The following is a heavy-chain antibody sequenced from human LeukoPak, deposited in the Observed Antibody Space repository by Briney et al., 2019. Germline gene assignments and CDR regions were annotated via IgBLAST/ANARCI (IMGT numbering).Heavy chain of an antibody. J-gene: IGHJ4*02. V-gene: IGHV4-59*01. D-gene: IGHD1-26*01. CDR1: GGSINNYY. CDR2: IYYSRST. CDR3: VRYSGSSYLFDY. Sequence: SETLSLTCTVSGGSINNYYWSWIRQPPGTELEWIGYIYYSRSTNYNPSLKSLVTISLDTSKNQFSLRLSSVTAADTAVYYCVRYSGSSYLFDYWGQGTLVTVSS.